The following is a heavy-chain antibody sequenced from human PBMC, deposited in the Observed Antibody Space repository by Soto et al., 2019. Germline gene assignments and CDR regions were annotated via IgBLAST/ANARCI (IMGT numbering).Heavy chain of an antibody. D-gene: IGHD2-15*01. V-gene: IGHV1-46*01. Sequence: ASVKVSCKTSGYIFTAYSMHWVRQAPGQGLEWMGVVNPSGGSAHYAQSFEGRVTLTRDTSTSTFYMELSSLRSEDTAVYYCAXEENCRGGTCYSEYFHHWGQGTLVTVSS. CDR1: GYIFTAYS. CDR3: AXEENCRGGTCYSEYFHH. J-gene: IGHJ1*01. CDR2: VNPSGGSA.